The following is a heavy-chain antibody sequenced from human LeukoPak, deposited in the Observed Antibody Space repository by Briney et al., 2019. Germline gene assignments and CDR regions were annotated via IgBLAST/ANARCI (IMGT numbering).Heavy chain of an antibody. J-gene: IGHJ4*02. CDR3: ARVTYDRSGYYNGIPY. CDR1: GYTFTGYF. D-gene: IGHD3-22*01. V-gene: IGHV1-2*02. Sequence: ASVKVSCKASGYTFTGYFKHWVRQAPGQGLEWMGWINPSSGATNYAQNFQGRVTLTREMSISTAYMEVSRLLSDDTAVYYCARVTYDRSGYYNGIPYWGQGTLVIVSS. CDR2: INPSSGAT.